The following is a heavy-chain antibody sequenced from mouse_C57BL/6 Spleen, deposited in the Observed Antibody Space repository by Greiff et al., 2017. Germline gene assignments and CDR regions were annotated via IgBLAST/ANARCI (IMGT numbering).Heavy chain of an antibody. V-gene: IGHV5-6*02. J-gene: IGHJ1*03. D-gene: IGHD2-4*01. CDR2: ISSGGCYT. CDR3: ARPVYDYDVWYFDV. Sequence: EVMLVESGGDLVKPGGSLKLSCAASGFTFSSYGMSWVRQTPDKRLEWVATISSGGCYTYYPDSVKGRFTISRDNAKNTLYLQMSSLKSEDTAMYYCARPVYDYDVWYFDVWGTGTTVTVSS. CDR1: GFTFSSYG.